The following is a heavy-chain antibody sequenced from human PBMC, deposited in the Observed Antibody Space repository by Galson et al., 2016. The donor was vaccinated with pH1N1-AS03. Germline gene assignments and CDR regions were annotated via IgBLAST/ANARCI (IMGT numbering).Heavy chain of an antibody. CDR3: ARDIPEYTMGGLDL. V-gene: IGHV3-74*01. CDR1: GFTLGLSW. Sequence: LRLSCAASGFTLGLSWMHWVRQAPGKGLVWVARINRDGTISNHADSVKGRFTISRDAVKNTVHLQMDNLRVDDTALYYCARDIPEYTMGGLDLWGQGTMLTVSS. D-gene: IGHD2-21*01. J-gene: IGHJ3*01. CDR2: INRDGTIS.